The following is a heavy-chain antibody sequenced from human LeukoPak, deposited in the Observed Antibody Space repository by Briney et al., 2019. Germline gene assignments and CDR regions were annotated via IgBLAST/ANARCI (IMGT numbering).Heavy chain of an antibody. CDR3: ARQFCSGKSCYYKPFDY. Sequence: PGASLRLSCAASGFTFSSNALSWVRQAPGKGLEWVSTVSCSGGSTYYADSVKGRFAVSRDNSKNTLYLQMNGLRAEDTAVYYCARQFCSGKSCYYKPFDYWGQGTLVTVSS. CDR1: GFTFSSNA. CDR2: VSCSGGST. D-gene: IGHD2-15*01. J-gene: IGHJ4*02. V-gene: IGHV3-23*01.